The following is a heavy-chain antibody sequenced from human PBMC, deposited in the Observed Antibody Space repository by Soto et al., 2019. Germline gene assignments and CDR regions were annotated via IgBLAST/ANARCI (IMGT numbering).Heavy chain of an antibody. Sequence: ASVKVSCKASGYTFTSYDINWVRQATGQGLEWMGGMNPNCGTTGYAQKFQGRVTMTADECTSTAYMELSSLRAEDTAVYYCARVVTGTTLGYYYYGMDGWGQGTTVTVSS. V-gene: IGHV1-8*01. CDR3: ARVVTGTTLGYYYYGMDG. CDR2: MNPNCGTT. J-gene: IGHJ6*02. D-gene: IGHD1-7*01. CDR1: GYTFTSYD.